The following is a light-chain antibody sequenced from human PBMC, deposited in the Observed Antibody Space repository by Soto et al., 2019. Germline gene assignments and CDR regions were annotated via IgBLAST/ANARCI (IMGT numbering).Light chain of an antibody. CDR2: DAS. J-gene: IGKJ1*01. Sequence: EIVLTQSPATLSLSPGERATLSCRASESVTSFLAWYQQKPGQAPRLLIYDASNRATGSSARFSGSGSGTDCTLTISSLETEDFAVYYCQQRSDWPRTFGQGTKVESK. V-gene: IGKV3-11*01. CDR1: ESVTSF. CDR3: QQRSDWPRT.